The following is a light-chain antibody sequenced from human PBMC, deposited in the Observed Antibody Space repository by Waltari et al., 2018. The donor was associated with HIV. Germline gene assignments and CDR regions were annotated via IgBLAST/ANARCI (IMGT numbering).Light chain of an antibody. Sequence: QSALTQPASVSGSPGQSITISCTGTSSYLGSYDLVSWYQQHPGKAPKVMIYEVSKRPSGVSNRFSGSKSGNTASLIISGLQAEDEADYYCCSYASGSTFVFGTGTKVTVL. CDR2: EVS. V-gene: IGLV2-23*02. J-gene: IGLJ1*01. CDR3: CSYASGSTFV. CDR1: SSYLGSYDL.